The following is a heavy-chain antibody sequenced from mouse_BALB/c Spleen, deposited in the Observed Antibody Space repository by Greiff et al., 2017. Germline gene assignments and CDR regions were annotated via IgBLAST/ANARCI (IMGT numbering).Heavy chain of an antibody. D-gene: IGHD2-1*01. J-gene: IGHJ3*01. CDR2: IDPANGNT. CDR3: ARFGNYVWFAY. CDR1: GFNIKDTY. V-gene: IGHV14-3*02. Sequence: EVQLQQSGAELVKPGASVKLSCTASGFNIKDTYMHWVKQRPEQGLEWIGRIDPANGNTKYDPKFQGKATITADTSSNTAYLQLSSLTSEDTAVYCCARFGNYVWFAYWGQGTLVTVSA.